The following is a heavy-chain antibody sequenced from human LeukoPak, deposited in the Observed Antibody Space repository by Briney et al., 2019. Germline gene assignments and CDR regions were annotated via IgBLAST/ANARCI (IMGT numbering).Heavy chain of an antibody. V-gene: IGHV3-21*01. CDR3: ARDPGYCSGGSCY. Sequence: PGGSLRLSCTASGFTFSSYSMNWVRQAPGKGLEWVSSISSSSSYIYYADSVKGRFTISRDNAKNSLYLQMNSLRAEDTAVYYCARDPGYCSGGSCYWGQGTLVTVSS. CDR1: GFTFSSYS. CDR2: ISSSSSYI. D-gene: IGHD2-15*01. J-gene: IGHJ4*02.